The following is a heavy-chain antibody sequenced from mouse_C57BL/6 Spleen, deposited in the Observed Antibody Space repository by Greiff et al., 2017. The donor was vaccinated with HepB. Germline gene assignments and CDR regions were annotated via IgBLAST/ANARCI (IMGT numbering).Heavy chain of an antibody. CDR2: IRNKANGYTT. CDR1: GFTFTDYY. Sequence: EVKLMESGGGLVQPGGSLSLSCAASGFTFTDYYMSWVRQPPGKALEWLGFIRNKANGYTTEYSASVKGRFTISRDNSQSILYLQMNALRAEDSATYYCARYDDYDRVFAYWGQGTLVTVSA. CDR3: ARYDDYDRVFAY. V-gene: IGHV7-3*01. J-gene: IGHJ3*01. D-gene: IGHD2-4*01.